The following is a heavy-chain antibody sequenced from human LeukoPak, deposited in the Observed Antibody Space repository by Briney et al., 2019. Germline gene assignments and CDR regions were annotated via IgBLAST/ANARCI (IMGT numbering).Heavy chain of an antibody. J-gene: IGHJ4*02. D-gene: IGHD3-10*01. CDR3: ARKYGSGSLGYFDY. V-gene: IGHV4-59*01. CDR2: IYYSGST. Sequence: SETLSLTCTVSGGSISSYYWSWIRQPPGKGLEWIGYIYYSGSTNYNPSLKSRVTISVDTSKNQFSLELSSVTAADTAVYYCARKYGSGSLGYFDYWGQGTLVTVSS. CDR1: GGSISSYY.